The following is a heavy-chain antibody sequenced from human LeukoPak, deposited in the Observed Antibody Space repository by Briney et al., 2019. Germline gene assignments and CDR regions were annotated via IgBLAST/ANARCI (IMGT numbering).Heavy chain of an antibody. CDR2: ISAYNSAYNGNT. J-gene: IGHJ4*02. CDR3: AREYGSGSDTGIDY. Sequence: ASVKVSCKASGYTFINYGITLVRYAPGQGLEWKGWISAYNSAYNGNTHYGQKLQGRVTMTTDTSTKTGYMELRSRRSDDTAVYYCAREYGSGSDTGIDYGRQGTLVTVSS. D-gene: IGHD3-10*01. CDR1: GYTFINYG. V-gene: IGHV1-18*01.